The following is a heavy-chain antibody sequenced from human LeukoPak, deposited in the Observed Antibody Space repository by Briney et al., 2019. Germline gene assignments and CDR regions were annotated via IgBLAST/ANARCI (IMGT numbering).Heavy chain of an antibody. J-gene: IGHJ5*02. CDR2: IYPGDSDT. D-gene: IGHD2-15*01. CDR1: GYSFTSYW. Sequence: GESLKISCKGFGYSFTSYWIGWVRQMPGKGLEWMGIIYPGDSDTRYSPSFQGQVTISADKSISTAYLQWSSLKASDTAMYYCARKYCSGGSCGWFDPWGQGTLVTVSS. CDR3: ARKYCSGGSCGWFDP. V-gene: IGHV5-51*01.